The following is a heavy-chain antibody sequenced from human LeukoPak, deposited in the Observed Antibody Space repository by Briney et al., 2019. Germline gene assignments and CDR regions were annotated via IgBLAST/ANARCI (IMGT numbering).Heavy chain of an antibody. D-gene: IGHD3-9*01. CDR2: IYTSGST. Sequence: PSETLSLTCTVSGGSISSGSYYWSWIRQPAGKGLEWIGRIYTSGSTNYNPSLKSRVTISVDTSKNQFSLKLSSVTAADTAVHYCARDRGDWLSWANWFDPWGQGTLVTVSS. V-gene: IGHV4-61*02. CDR1: GGSISSGSYY. J-gene: IGHJ5*02. CDR3: ARDRGDWLSWANWFDP.